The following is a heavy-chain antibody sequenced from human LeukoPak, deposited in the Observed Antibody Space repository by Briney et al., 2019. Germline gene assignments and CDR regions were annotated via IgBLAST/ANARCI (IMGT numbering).Heavy chain of an antibody. Sequence: SETLSLTCTVSGGSISSSSYCWGWIRQPPGKGREWIGSIYYGGGTYNNQSLKSRVTISVDTSKNQFSLKLSSVTAADTAVYFCARHRDYEYGLRFLEWLPTYDYWGQGTLVTVSS. CDR2: IYYGGGT. V-gene: IGHV4-39*01. CDR3: ARHRDYEYGLRFLEWLPTYDY. CDR1: GGSISSSSYC. D-gene: IGHD3-3*01. J-gene: IGHJ4*02.